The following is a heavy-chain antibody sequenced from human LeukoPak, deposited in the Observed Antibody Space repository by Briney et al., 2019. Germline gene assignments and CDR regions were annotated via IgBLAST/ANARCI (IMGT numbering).Heavy chain of an antibody. V-gene: IGHV3-21*01. J-gene: IGHJ4*02. D-gene: IGHD2-2*01. Sequence: GGSLRLSCAASGFTFSSYSMNWVRQAPGKGLEWVSSISSSSSYIYYADSVKGRFTISRENAKNSLYLQMNSLRAEDTAVYYCARGGYCSSTSCWGAYYFDYWGQGTLVTVSS. CDR2: ISSSSSYI. CDR3: ARGGYCSSTSCWGAYYFDY. CDR1: GFTFSSYS.